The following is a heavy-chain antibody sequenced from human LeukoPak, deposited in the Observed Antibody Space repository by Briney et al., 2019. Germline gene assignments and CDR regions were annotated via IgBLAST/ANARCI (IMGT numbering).Heavy chain of an antibody. D-gene: IGHD6-6*01. CDR1: GGSISSYY. V-gene: IGHV4-4*09. CDR2: IYTSGST. CDR3: ARIKYSSSWVDYYYMDV. Sequence: SETLSLTCTVSGGSISSYYWSWIRQPPGKGLEWIGYIYTSGSTNYNPSFKSRVTISVDTSKNQFSLKLSSVTAADTAVYYCARIKYSSSWVDYYYMDVWGKGTTVTVSS. J-gene: IGHJ6*03.